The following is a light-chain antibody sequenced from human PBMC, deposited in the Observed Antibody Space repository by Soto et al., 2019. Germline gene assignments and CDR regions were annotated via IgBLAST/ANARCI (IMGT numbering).Light chain of an antibody. V-gene: IGLV2-18*02. CDR3: SSYTSTSTYV. CDR2: EVS. J-gene: IGLJ1*01. Sequence: GLTQPPSVFGSPGQSVPIPCTGTSSDVGSYNRVSWYQQPPGTAPKLMIYEVSNRPSGVPDRFSGSKSGNTASLTISGLQAEDEADYYCSSYTSTSTYVFGTGTKVTVL. CDR1: SSDVGSYNR.